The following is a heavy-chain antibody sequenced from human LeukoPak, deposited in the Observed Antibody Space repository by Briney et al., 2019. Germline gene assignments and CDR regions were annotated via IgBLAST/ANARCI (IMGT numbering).Heavy chain of an antibody. J-gene: IGHJ4*02. CDR3: ARLELIAAAGDY. D-gene: IGHD6-13*01. V-gene: IGHV4-39*01. CDR2: IYYSGST. CDR1: GGSISSSSYY. Sequence: PSETLSLTCTVSGGSISSSSYYWGWIRQPPGKGLDRIGSIYYSGSTYYNPSLKSRVTISVDTSKNQFSLKLSSVTAADTAVYYCARLELIAAAGDYWGQGTLVTVSS.